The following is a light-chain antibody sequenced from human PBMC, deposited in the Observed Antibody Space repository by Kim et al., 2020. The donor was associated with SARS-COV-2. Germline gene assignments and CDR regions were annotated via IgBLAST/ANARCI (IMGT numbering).Light chain of an antibody. Sequence: SYELTQPPSVSVSPGQTASITCSGDKLGDKYACWYQQKPGQSPVLVIYQDSKRPSGIPERFSGSNSGHTATLTISGTPAMDEADYYCQAWDSRTVVFGGG. CDR3: QAWDSRTVV. V-gene: IGLV3-1*01. CDR1: KLGDKY. CDR2: QDS. J-gene: IGLJ2*01.